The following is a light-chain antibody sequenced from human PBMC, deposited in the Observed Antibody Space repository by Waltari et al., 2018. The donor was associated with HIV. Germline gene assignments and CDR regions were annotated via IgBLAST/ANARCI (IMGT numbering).Light chain of an antibody. CDR1: TSDVGGYNY. J-gene: IGLJ3*02. CDR2: EVS. V-gene: IGLV2-14*01. CDR3: QAWDSSTWV. Sequence: QSALTQPASVSGSPGQSITISCTGTTSDVGGYNYVSWYQHHPGKAPKLIIYEVSNRPSDISSRFSASKSGNTASLTISGLQAEDEADYYCQAWDSSTWVFGGGTKLTVL.